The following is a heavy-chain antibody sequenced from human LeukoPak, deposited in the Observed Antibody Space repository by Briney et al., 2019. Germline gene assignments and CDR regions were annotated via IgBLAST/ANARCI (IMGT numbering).Heavy chain of an antibody. Sequence: KTSETLSLTCTVSGGSISSYYWSWIRQPPGKGLEWIGYIYYSGSTNYNPSLKSRVTISVDTSKNQFSLKLSSVTAADTAVYYCARHVRGVPPGYFDYWGQGTLVTVSS. CDR3: ARHVRGVPPGYFDY. CDR2: IYYSGST. CDR1: GGSISSYY. V-gene: IGHV4-59*08. J-gene: IGHJ4*02. D-gene: IGHD3-10*01.